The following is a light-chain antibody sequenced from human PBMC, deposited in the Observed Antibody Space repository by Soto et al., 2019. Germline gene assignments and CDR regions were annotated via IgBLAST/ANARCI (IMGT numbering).Light chain of an antibody. J-gene: IGKJ3*01. CDR2: DAS. CDR3: QQYDNLPSFT. CDR1: QDISNY. V-gene: IGKV1-33*01. Sequence: DIQMTQSPSSLSASVGDRVTITCQASQDISNYLNWYQQKPGKAPKLLIYDASNLETGVPSRFSGSASGTDFTLTISSLQPEDIATYYCQQYDNLPSFTFGPGTKVDI.